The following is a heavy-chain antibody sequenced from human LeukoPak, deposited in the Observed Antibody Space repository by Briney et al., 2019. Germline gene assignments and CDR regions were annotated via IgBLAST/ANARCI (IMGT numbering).Heavy chain of an antibody. J-gene: IGHJ6*02. CDR2: ISSSSSYI. CDR3: ARDLPAQRYCSGGSCYSLSAYYYYSGMEV. CDR1: GFTFSSYS. V-gene: IGHV3-21*01. Sequence: GGSLRLSCAASGFTFSSYSMNWVRQAPGKGLEWVSSISSSSSYIYYADPVKGRFTISRDNAKNSLYLHMNSLRAEDTAVYYCARDLPAQRYCSGGSCYSLSAYYYYSGMEVWGQGTTVTVSS. D-gene: IGHD2-15*01.